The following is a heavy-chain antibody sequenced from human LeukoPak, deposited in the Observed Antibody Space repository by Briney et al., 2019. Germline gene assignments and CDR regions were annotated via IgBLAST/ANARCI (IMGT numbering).Heavy chain of an antibody. V-gene: IGHV4-59*01. Sequence: PSETLSLTCTVSGGSISRYYWSWIRQPPGKGLEWIGYIYYSGSTNYNPSLKSRVTISVDTSKDQFSLKLSSVTAADTAVYYCARLGMVMDYWGQGTLVTVSS. CDR3: ARLGMVMDY. D-gene: IGHD4-23*01. J-gene: IGHJ4*02. CDR2: IYYSGST. CDR1: GGSISRYY.